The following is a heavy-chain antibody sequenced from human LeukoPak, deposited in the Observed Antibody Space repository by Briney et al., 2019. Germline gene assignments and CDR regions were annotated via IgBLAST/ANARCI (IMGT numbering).Heavy chain of an antibody. Sequence: PSETLSLTCTVSGGSISSGDYYWSWIRQPPGKGLEWIGYIYYSGSTYYNPSLKSRVTISVDTSKNQFSLKLSSVTAADTAVYYCATTPYDFWSGYPHWYFDLWGRGTLVTVSS. D-gene: IGHD3-3*01. J-gene: IGHJ2*01. CDR2: IYYSGST. CDR3: ATTPYDFWSGYPHWYFDL. CDR1: GGSISSGDYY. V-gene: IGHV4-30-4*02.